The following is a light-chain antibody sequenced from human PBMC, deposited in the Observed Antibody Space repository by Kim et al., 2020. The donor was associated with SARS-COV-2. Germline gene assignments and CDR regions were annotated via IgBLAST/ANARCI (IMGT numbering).Light chain of an antibody. CDR1: KLGDKY. CDR3: QTWDGSTSEVI. Sequence: SYELTQPPSVSVSPGQTASITCSGDKLGDKYACWYQQRPGQSPVLVIYQDTKRPSGIPERFSGSNSGNTATLTISETQAMDEADYYCQTWDGSTSEVIFG. V-gene: IGLV3-1*01. CDR2: QDT. J-gene: IGLJ2*01.